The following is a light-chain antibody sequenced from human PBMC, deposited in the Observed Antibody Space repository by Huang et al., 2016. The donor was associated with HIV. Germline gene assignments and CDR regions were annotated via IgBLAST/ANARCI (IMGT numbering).Light chain of an antibody. Sequence: EIALTQSPGTLSLSPGERATLSCRASQSVTRSSVCWYQQPPVQPPRLLIYGASSRATGIPDRFSGSGSGTDFTLTISGLEPEDFAVYYCQQYDTSPWTFGQGTKVEIK. CDR2: GAS. CDR1: QSVTRSS. V-gene: IGKV3-20*01. CDR3: QQYDTSPWT. J-gene: IGKJ1*01.